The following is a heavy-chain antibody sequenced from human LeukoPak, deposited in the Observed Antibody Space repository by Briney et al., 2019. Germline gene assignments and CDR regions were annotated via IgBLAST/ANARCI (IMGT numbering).Heavy chain of an antibody. Sequence: SCKASGYTFTSYDINWVRQAPGKGLEWVSSISSSSSYIYYADSVKGRFTISRDNAKNSLYLQMNSLRAEDTAVYYCARGGFTVVVDIWGQGTMVTVSS. CDR1: GYTFTSYD. D-gene: IGHD3-22*01. J-gene: IGHJ3*02. CDR2: ISSSSSYI. V-gene: IGHV3-21*01. CDR3: ARGGFTVVVDI.